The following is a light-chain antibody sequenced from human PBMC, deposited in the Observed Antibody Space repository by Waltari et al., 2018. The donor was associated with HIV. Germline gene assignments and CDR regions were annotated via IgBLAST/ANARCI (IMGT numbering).Light chain of an antibody. CDR2: EVS. J-gene: IGLJ2*01. CDR1: SSAVGGYNA. V-gene: IGLV2-14*01. Sequence: QSALTQPASVSGSPGQSISISCPGTSSAVGGYNAVSWYQQHPAKAPKLVILEVSNRPSGVSNRFSGSKSGNRASLTISGLQAEDEAYYYCSSYTSSDTVVFGGGTKVTVL. CDR3: SSYTSSDTVV.